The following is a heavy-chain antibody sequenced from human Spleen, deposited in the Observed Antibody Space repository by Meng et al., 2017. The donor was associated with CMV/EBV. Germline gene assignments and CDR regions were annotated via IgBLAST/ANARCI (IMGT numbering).Heavy chain of an antibody. CDR1: GFTFSNYW. Sequence: GGSLRLSCAASGFTFSNYWMYWVRQAPGKGLVWVSRIISDGSTTNYADSVKGRFTISRDNAKNTLYLQMNSLRAEDTAIYYCARVGWDKGALNAWGQGTLVTVSS. CDR2: IISDGSTT. J-gene: IGHJ5*02. V-gene: IGHV3-74*01. CDR3: ARVGWDKGALNA. D-gene: IGHD1-26*01.